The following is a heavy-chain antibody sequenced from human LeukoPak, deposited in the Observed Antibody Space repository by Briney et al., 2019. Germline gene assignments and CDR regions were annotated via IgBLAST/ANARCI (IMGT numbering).Heavy chain of an antibody. J-gene: IGHJ4*02. CDR1: GGTFSSYA. CDR2: IIPILGIA. CDR3: ARQGDLYYDSSGTD. D-gene: IGHD3-22*01. Sequence: SVKVSRKASGGTFSSYAISWVRQAPGQGLEWMGRIIPILGIANYAQKFQGRVTITADKSTSTAYMELSSLRSEDTAVYYCARQGDLYYDSSGTDWGQGTLVTVSS. V-gene: IGHV1-69*04.